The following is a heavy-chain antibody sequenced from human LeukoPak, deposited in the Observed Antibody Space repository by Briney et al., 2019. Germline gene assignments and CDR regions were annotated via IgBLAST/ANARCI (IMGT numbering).Heavy chain of an antibody. CDR3: AKWGDYDVLTGYYVPDY. CDR1: GFTFSNYA. D-gene: IGHD3-9*01. J-gene: IGHJ4*02. Sequence: GGSLRLSCAAPGFTFSNYAMSWVRQAPGKGLERVSAILGSGGSTYYADSVKGRFTVSRDNSKSTLYLQMNSLRAEDTALYYCAKWGDYDVLTGYYVPDYWGQGTLVTVSS. V-gene: IGHV3-23*01. CDR2: ILGSGGST.